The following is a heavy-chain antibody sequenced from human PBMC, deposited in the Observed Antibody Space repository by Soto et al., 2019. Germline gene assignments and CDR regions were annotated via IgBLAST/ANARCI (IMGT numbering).Heavy chain of an antibody. CDR2: IDWDDDK. D-gene: IGHD3-22*01. V-gene: IGHV2-70*01. Sequence: SGPTLVNPTQTLTLTCTFSGFSLTTGGMCVAWIRQPPGKALEWLALIDWDDDKNYSTSLKTRLTISKDTSKNQVVLTMTNMDPVDTATYYCARVPGYHDSSGFIGFDSWGQGTLVTVSS. CDR1: GFSLTTGGMC. CDR3: ARVPGYHDSSGFIGFDS. J-gene: IGHJ4*02.